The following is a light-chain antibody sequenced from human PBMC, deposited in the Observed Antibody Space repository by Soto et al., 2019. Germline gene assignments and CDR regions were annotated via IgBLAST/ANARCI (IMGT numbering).Light chain of an antibody. CDR1: QSVRSN. J-gene: IGKJ1*01. V-gene: IGKV3-15*01. CDR3: QQYNNWPRT. CDR2: GAS. Sequence: EIVMSLSVAALSLSPEERATLSCRASQSVRSNLAWYQQRRGQAPRLLIYGASTRATGIPARFSGSGSGTEFTLTISSLQSEDFAVYYCQQYNNWPRTFGQGTKVDI.